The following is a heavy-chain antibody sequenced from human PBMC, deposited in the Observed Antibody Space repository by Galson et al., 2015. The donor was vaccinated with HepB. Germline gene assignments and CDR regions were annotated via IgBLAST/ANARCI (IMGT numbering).Heavy chain of an antibody. V-gene: IGHV3-15*07. D-gene: IGHD3-22*01. Sequence: SLRLSCAASGFTFSNAWMNWVRQAPGKGLEWVGRIKSKTDGGTTDYAAPVKGRFTISRDDSKNTLYLQMNSLKTEDTAVYYCTARSGYYRVVDYWGQGTLVTVSS. CDR1: GFTFSNAW. CDR2: IKSKTDGGTT. J-gene: IGHJ4*02. CDR3: TARSGYYRVVDY.